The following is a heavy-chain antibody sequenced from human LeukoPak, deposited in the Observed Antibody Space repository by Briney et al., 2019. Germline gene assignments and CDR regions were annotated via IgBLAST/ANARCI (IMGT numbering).Heavy chain of an antibody. V-gene: IGHV3-15*01. CDR1: GFTFSNAW. J-gene: IGHJ4*02. CDR3: ATYTSSYSDY. CDR2: IKSKSDGGTA. Sequence: PGGSLRLSCAASGFTFSNAWMSWVRQAPGKGLEWVGRIKSKSDGGTADFAAPLKGRFTMLRDDSKNALYLQMNSLKTEDTAVYYCATYTSSYSDYWGQGTLVTVSS. D-gene: IGHD3-22*01.